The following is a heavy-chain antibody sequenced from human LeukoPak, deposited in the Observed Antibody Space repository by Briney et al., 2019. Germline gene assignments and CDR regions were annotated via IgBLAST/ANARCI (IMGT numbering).Heavy chain of an antibody. CDR2: IDWDDDK. CDR3: ARYYYDSSGEDDAFDI. J-gene: IGHJ3*02. Sequence: SGPTLVNPTQTLTLTCTFSGFSLSTSGMCVSWIRQPPGKALEWLARIDWDDDKYYSTSLKTRLTISKDTSKNQVVLTMTNMDPVDTATYYCARYYYDSSGEDDAFDIWGQGTMVTVSS. CDR1: GFSLSTSGMC. D-gene: IGHD3-22*01. V-gene: IGHV2-70*11.